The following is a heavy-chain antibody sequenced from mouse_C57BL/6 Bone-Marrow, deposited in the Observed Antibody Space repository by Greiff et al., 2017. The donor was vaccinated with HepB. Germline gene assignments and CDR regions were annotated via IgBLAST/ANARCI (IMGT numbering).Heavy chain of an antibody. CDR2: INSDGGST. CDR3: SRRAYSNRYWYFDV. D-gene: IGHD2-5*01. CDR1: EYEFPSHD. Sequence: EVKLVESGGGLVQPGESLKLSCESNEYEFPSHDMSWVRKTPEKRLELVAAINSDGGSTYYPDTMERRFIISRDNTKNTLYLQMSSLRSEDTALYYCSRRAYSNRYWYFDVWGTGTTVTVSS. J-gene: IGHJ1*03. V-gene: IGHV5-2*01.